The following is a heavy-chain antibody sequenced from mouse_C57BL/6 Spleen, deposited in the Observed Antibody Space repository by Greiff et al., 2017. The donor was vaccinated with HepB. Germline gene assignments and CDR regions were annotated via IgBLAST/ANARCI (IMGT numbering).Heavy chain of an antibody. V-gene: IGHV1-80*01. Sequence: VMLVESGAELVKPGASVKISCKVSGYAFSSYWMNWVKQRPGKGLEWIGQIYPGDGDTNYNGKFKGKATLTADKSSSTAYMQLSSLTSEDSAVYFCARDYYGSSYVYYAMDYWGQGTSVTVSS. CDR1: GYAFSSYW. CDR3: ARDYYGSSYVYYAMDY. D-gene: IGHD1-1*01. J-gene: IGHJ4*01. CDR2: IYPGDGDT.